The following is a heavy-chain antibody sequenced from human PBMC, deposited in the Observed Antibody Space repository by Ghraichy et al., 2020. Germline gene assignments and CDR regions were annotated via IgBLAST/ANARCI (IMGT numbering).Heavy chain of an antibody. D-gene: IGHD4-17*01. CDR1: GFTFSSYS. CDR3: ARDLTYGDYVGGFDY. J-gene: IGHJ4*02. V-gene: IGHV3-48*02. Sequence: LSLTCAASGFTFSSYSMNWVRQAPGKGLEWVSYISSSSSTIYYADSVKGRFTISRDNAKNSLYLQMNSLRDEDTAVYYCARDLTYGDYVGGFDYWGQGTLVTVSS. CDR2: ISSSSSTI.